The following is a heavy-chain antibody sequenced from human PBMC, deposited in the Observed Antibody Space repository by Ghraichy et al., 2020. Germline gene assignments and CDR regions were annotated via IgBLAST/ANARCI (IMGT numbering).Heavy chain of an antibody. J-gene: IGHJ4*02. Sequence: GGSLRLSCAASGFTFSDYWMHWVRQVPGKGLVWVSRITSDGSDTDYADSVKGRFTISRDNAKDTLYLQMNSLRAEDMAVYFCARGYDRSGQSPLPFDYWGQGTLVTVSS. V-gene: IGHV3-74*01. CDR3: ARGYDRSGQSPLPFDY. CDR2: ITSDGSDT. CDR1: GFTFSDYW. D-gene: IGHD3-22*01.